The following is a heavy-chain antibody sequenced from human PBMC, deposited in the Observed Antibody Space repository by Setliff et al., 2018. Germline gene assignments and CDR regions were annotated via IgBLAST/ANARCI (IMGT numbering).Heavy chain of an antibody. CDR2: INWDGRSI. Sequence: GGSLRLSCAASGFTFKNNGMNWVRQAPGKGLEWVSGINWDGRSIGYADSVKGRFTISRDNAKNSLYLQMNSLRVEDAALYHCVRLGTVAAGDWGQGTLVTVSS. V-gene: IGHV3-20*01. D-gene: IGHD6-19*01. CDR1: GFTFKNNG. CDR3: VRLGTVAAGD. J-gene: IGHJ4*02.